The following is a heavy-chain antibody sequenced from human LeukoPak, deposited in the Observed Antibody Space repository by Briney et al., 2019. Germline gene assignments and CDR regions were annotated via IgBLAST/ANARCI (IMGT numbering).Heavy chain of an antibody. CDR2: VYHSGAV. D-gene: IGHD3-10*01. CDR3: ARASFASGSYYFDL. V-gene: IGHV4-38-2*02. Sequence: PSETLSLTCIVSTDAITSHFYWGWIRQSPGEGGKGLEWIASVYHSGAVYVNPSLKSRVTTSVDTSKSQFYLTLTSVTAADTAVYFCARASFASGSYYFDLWGPGTLITVSS. CDR1: TDAITSHFY. J-gene: IGHJ4*02.